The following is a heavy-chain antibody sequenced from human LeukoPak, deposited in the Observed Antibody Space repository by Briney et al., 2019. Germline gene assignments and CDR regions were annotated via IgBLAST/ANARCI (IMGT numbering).Heavy chain of an antibody. CDR3: ARGYNWREGFDY. V-gene: IGHV3-48*02. Sequence: GGSLRLSCAASGFTFSSYSMNWVRQAPGKGLEWVSYISNSGSSIYYADSVKGRFTISRDNAKNSLYLQMNSLRDEDTAVYYCARGYNWREGFDYWGQGTLVTVSS. CDR2: ISNSGSSI. D-gene: IGHD1-20*01. J-gene: IGHJ4*02. CDR1: GFTFSSYS.